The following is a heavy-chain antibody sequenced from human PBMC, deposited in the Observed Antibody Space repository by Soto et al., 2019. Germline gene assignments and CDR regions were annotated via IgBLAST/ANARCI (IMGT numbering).Heavy chain of an antibody. CDR3: AGDHDTRPSSPWWFWYFDL. V-gene: IGHV4-39*01. CDR2: IYYSGST. CDR1: GGSISSSSYY. Sequence: SETLSLTCTVSGGSISSSSYYWGWIRQPPGKGLEWIGSIYYSGSTYYNPSLKSRVTISVDTSKNQFSLKLSSVTAADTAVYYCAGDHDTRPSSPWWFWYFDLWGRGTLVTVSS. J-gene: IGHJ2*01. D-gene: IGHD6-6*01.